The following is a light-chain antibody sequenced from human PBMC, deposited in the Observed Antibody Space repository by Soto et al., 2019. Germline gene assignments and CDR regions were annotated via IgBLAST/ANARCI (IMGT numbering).Light chain of an antibody. CDR3: QQCSNWPRT. V-gene: IGKV3-15*01. J-gene: IGKJ1*01. CDR1: QSVSSN. CDR2: GAS. Sequence: EIVMTQSPATLSVSPGERATLSCRASQSVSSNLAWYQQKPGQAPRLLIYGASTRATGIPARFSGSGSGTEFTLTISSLQSEDFAVYYCQQCSNWPRTFGQGTTVEIK.